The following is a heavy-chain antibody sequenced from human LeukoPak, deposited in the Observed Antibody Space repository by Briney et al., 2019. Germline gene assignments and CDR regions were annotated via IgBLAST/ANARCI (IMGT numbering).Heavy chain of an antibody. D-gene: IGHD3-9*01. Sequence: PGGSLRLSCAASGFTFSDYSMNWVRQAPGKGLEWVSYISSGSSTIYYTDSVEGRFTISRDNAKNSLSLQMNSLRAEDTAVYYCARNKPYDKWGQGTLVTVSS. J-gene: IGHJ4*02. CDR3: ARNKPYDK. CDR2: ISSGSSTI. V-gene: IGHV3-48*01. CDR1: GFTFSDYS.